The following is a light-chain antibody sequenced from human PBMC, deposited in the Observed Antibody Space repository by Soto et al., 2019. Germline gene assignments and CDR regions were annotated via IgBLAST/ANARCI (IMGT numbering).Light chain of an antibody. Sequence: VITQAPATLSVSPGERATLPCRASQTINNNVAWYQLKDGQVPRLVIYGASTRATDIPARFSGSGSGTEFTLTISSLQSEDFATYYCLQDHDDSWTFGQGTKVDIK. V-gene: IGKV3-15*01. CDR1: QTINNN. CDR3: LQDHDDSWT. J-gene: IGKJ1*01. CDR2: GAS.